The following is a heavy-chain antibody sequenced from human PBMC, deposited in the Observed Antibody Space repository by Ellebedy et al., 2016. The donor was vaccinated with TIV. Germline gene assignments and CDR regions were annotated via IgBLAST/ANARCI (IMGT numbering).Heavy chain of an antibody. CDR3: AASGVVVPVVYGMGV. CDR1: GYMFISYD. V-gene: IGHV1-8*01. J-gene: IGHJ6*02. Sequence: ASVKVSXKASGYMFISYDINWVRQAPGQGLEWMGWVNPNSGNTGYGQKFQGRVTMTRNTSTSTVYMELSSLRYEDTAVYYCAASGVVVPVVYGMGVWGQGTTVTVSS. D-gene: IGHD2-2*01. CDR2: VNPNSGNT.